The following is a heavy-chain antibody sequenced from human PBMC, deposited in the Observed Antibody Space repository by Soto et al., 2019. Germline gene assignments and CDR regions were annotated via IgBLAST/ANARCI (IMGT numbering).Heavy chain of an antibody. D-gene: IGHD5-18*01. CDR3: ARGGRIVDTGIGYYYYHAMDV. CDR1: GYTFASYY. CDR2: FNPTGDTA. V-gene: IGHV1-46*01. Sequence: ASVKVSCKASGYTFASYYIHWVRQAPGQGLEWMGIFNPTGDTASYAQKLQGRVTMTRDTSTGTAYMELGSLRSEDTAVYYCARGGRIVDTGIGYYYYHAMDVWGQGTTVTVSS. J-gene: IGHJ6*02.